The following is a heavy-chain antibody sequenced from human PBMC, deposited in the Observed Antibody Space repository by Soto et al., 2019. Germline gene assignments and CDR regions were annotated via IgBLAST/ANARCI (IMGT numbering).Heavy chain of an antibody. CDR3: ARDRGAARPTYYLDY. CDR1: GLTFSSYG. V-gene: IGHV3-33*01. CDR2: IWYDGSNK. D-gene: IGHD6-6*01. Sequence: GGSLRLSCAASGLTFSSYGMHWVRQSPGKGLAWVAVIWYDGSNKYYADSVKGRFTISRDNSKNTLYLQMNSLRAEDTAVYYCARDRGAARPTYYLDYWGQGALVTVSS. J-gene: IGHJ4*02.